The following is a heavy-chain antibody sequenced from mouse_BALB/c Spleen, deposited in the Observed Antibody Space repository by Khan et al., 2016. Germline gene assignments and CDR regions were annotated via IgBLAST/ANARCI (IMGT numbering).Heavy chain of an antibody. J-gene: IGHJ3*01. D-gene: IGHD2-4*01. CDR1: GFNIKDTY. V-gene: IGHV14-3*02. Sequence: VRLQQSGAELVKPGASVKLSCTASGFNIKDTYMHWVKQRPEQGLEWIGRIDPANGNTKYDPKFQGKATITADTSSNTSYLQISSLTSEDTAVYYCARSPYDYDVGFAYWGQGTLVTVSA. CDR3: ARSPYDYDVGFAY. CDR2: IDPANGNT.